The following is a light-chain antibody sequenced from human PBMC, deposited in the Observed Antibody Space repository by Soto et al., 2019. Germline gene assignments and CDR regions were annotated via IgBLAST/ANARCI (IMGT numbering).Light chain of an antibody. J-gene: IGLJ1*01. CDR1: SIDVGSYNR. V-gene: IGLV2-18*02. CDR2: EVS. Sequence: QSALTQPPSVSGSPGQSVTISCTGTSIDVGSYNRVSWYQQPPGTAPKLIIYEVSNRPSGVPDRFSGSKSGNTASLTISGLQAEDEADYYCSSYTSSTTYVFGTGTKLTVL. CDR3: SSYTSSTTYV.